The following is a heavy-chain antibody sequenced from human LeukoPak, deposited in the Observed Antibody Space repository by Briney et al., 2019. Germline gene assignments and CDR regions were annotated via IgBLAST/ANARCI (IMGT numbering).Heavy chain of an antibody. CDR2: ISAYNGNT. CDR1: GYTFTSYG. Sequence: ASVKVSCKASGYTFTSYGISWVRQAPGQGLEWMGWISAYNGNTNYAQKLQGRVTMTTDTSTSTAYMELRSLRSDDTAVYYCARTADLLISYYYMDVWGKGTTVTVSS. CDR3: ARTADLLISYYYMDV. J-gene: IGHJ6*03. D-gene: IGHD6-25*01. V-gene: IGHV1-18*01.